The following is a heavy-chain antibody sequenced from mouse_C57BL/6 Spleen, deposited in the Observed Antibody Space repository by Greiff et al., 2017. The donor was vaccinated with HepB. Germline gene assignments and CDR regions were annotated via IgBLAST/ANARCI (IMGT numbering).Heavy chain of an antibody. D-gene: IGHD3-2*02. CDR3: ARDGQATFYAMDY. CDR1: GFTFSDFY. CDR2: SRNKANDYTT. V-gene: IGHV7-1*01. J-gene: IGHJ4*01. Sequence: DVHLVDSGGGLVQSGRSLRLSCATSGFTFSDFYMEWVRQAPGKGLEWIAASRNKANDYTTEYSASVKGRFIVSRDTSQSILYLQMNALRAEDTAIYYCARDGQATFYAMDYWGQGTSVTVSS.